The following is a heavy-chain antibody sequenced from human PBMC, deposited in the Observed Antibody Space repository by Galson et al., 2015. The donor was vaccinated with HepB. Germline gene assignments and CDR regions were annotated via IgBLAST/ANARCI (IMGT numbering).Heavy chain of an antibody. CDR2: IKQDGSEK. D-gene: IGHD2/OR15-2a*01. CDR3: ASDRFATATTCFFDY. Sequence: SLRLSCAASGFTFSTYYMSWVRQAPGKGLEWVANIKQDGSEKYYVDSVKGRFTISRDNAKNSLYLHINSLRAEDTAVYYCASDRFATATTCFFDYWGQGTLVTVSS. J-gene: IGHJ4*02. V-gene: IGHV3-7*03. CDR1: GFTFSTYY.